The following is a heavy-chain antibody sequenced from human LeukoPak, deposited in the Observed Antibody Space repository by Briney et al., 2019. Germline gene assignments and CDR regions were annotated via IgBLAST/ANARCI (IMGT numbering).Heavy chain of an antibody. CDR1: GGTFSSYA. Sequence: SVKVSCKASGGTFSSYAISWVRQPPGQGLEWMGRIIPILGIANYAQKFQGRVTITADKSTSTAYMELSSLRSEDTAVYYCARRLYSSSWLDAFDIWGQGTMVTVSS. V-gene: IGHV1-69*04. CDR2: IIPILGIA. J-gene: IGHJ3*02. CDR3: ARRLYSSSWLDAFDI. D-gene: IGHD6-13*01.